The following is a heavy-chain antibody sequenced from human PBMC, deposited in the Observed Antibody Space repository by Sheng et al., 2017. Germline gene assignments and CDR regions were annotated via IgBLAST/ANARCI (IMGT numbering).Heavy chain of an antibody. Sequence: QVQLQESGPGLVKAFRRPCPSPALSLVAPSVVIFLELDPAARREGTGVDWAYLSPVGAPTTTPPSKSRVTMSVDTSKSQFSLRLSSVTAADTAVYYCARGDSGPNTFNIWGQGTMVTVSS. D-gene: IGHD5-12*01. CDR3: ARGDSGPNTFNI. CDR1: VAPSVVIF. J-gene: IGHJ3*02. CDR2: LSPVGAP. V-gene: IGHV4-4*07.